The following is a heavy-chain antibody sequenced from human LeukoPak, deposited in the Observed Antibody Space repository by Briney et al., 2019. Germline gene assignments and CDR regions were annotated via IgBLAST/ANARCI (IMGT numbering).Heavy chain of an antibody. CDR1: GGSISSYY. Sequence: SETLPLTCTVSGGSISSYYWSWIRQPPGKGLEWIGYIYYSGSTNYNPSLKSRVTISVDTSKNQFSLKLSSVTAADTAVYYCALADRSGYYLQHWGQGTLVTVSS. CDR2: IYYSGST. D-gene: IGHD3-22*01. CDR3: ALADRSGYYLQH. V-gene: IGHV4-59*01. J-gene: IGHJ1*01.